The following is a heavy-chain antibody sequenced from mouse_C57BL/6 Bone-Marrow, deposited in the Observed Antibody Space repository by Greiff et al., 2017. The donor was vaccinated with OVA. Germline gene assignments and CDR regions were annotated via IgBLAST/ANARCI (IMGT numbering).Heavy chain of an antibody. CDR3: ARSGITTVPYWYFDV. J-gene: IGHJ1*03. Sequence: QVHVKQSGAELAKPGASVKLSCKASGYTFTSYWMHWVKQRPGQGLEWIGYINPSSGYTKYNQKFKDKATLTADKSSSTAYMQLSSLTYEDSAVYYCARSGITTVPYWYFDVWGTGTTVTVSS. CDR2: INPSSGYT. CDR1: GYTFTSYW. V-gene: IGHV1-7*01. D-gene: IGHD1-1*01.